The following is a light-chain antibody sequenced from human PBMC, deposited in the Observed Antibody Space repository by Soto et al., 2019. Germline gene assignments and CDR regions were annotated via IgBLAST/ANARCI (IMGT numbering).Light chain of an antibody. CDR1: QRVISSY. V-gene: IGKV3-20*01. CDR2: GTS. Sequence: EIVLAQSPGTLCLSPGERATNSCRASQRVISSYLAWYQQKPGQAPSLLMYGTSSRATGIPDRFSGSGSGTDFTLTISRLEPEDFVVYYCQQYGDSSPKTFGQGTKVDI. J-gene: IGKJ1*01. CDR3: QQYGDSSPKT.